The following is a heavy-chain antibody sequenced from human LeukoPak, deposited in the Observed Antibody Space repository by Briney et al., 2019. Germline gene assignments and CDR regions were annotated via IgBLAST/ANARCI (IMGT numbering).Heavy chain of an antibody. CDR1: GFTFSNYG. V-gene: IGHV3-30*03. CDR3: ATRGTSATKYFAD. J-gene: IGHJ4*02. CDR2: ISYDGSNK. D-gene: IGHD1-1*01. Sequence: PGGSLRLSCAASGFTFSNYGIHWVRQAPGKGLEWVAVISYDGSNKYYADSVKGRFTISRDNSKNTLYLQMNSLRAEDTAVYYCATRGTSATKYFADWGQGTLVSVSS.